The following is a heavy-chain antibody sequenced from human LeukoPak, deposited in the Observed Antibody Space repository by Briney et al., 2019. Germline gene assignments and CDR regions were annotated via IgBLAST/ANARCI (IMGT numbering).Heavy chain of an antibody. J-gene: IGHJ3*02. V-gene: IGHV4-34*01. Sequence: PSETPSLTCAVYGGSFSGYYWSWIRQPPGKGLEWIGEINHSGSTNYNPSLKSRVTISVDTSKNQFSLKLSSVTAADTAVYYCARGLDGGAAFDIWGQGTMVTVSS. CDR2: INHSGST. CDR3: ARGLDGGAAFDI. D-gene: IGHD3/OR15-3a*01. CDR1: GGSFSGYY.